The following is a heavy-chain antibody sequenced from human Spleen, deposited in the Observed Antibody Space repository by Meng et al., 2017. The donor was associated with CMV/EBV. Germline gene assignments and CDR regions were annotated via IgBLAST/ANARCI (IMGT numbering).Heavy chain of an antibody. V-gene: IGHV3-30*02. CDR3: AKGLNSGLNYYYYGMDV. J-gene: IGHJ6*02. CDR1: GFTFSSYG. D-gene: IGHD1-14*01. CDR2: IRYDGSNK. Sequence: GGSLRLSCAASGFTFSSYGMHWVRQAPGKGLEWVAFIRYDGSNKYYADSVKGRFTISRDNSKNTLYLQMNSLRAEDTAVYYCAKGLNSGLNYYYYGMDVWGQGTTVTAP.